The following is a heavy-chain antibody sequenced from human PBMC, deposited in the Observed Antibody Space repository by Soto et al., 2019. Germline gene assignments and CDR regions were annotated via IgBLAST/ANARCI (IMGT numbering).Heavy chain of an antibody. CDR3: GRDRPFDAFDI. CDR2: ISSSSSTI. Sequence: GGSLRLSCAASGFTFSSYSMNWVRQAPGKGLEWVSYISSSSSTIYYADSVKGRFTISRDNAKNSLYLQMNSLRAEDTAVYYCGRDRPFDAFDIWGQGTMVTVSS. CDR1: GFTFSSYS. J-gene: IGHJ3*02. V-gene: IGHV3-48*01.